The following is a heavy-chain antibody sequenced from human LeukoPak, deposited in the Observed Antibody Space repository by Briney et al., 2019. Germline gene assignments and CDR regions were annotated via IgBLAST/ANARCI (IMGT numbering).Heavy chain of an antibody. J-gene: IGHJ6*03. Sequence: GASVKVSCKASGGTFSGYAISWVRQAPGQGLEWMGGIIPIFGTANYAQKFQGRVTITTDESTSTACRELSSLRSEDTAVYYCASCCFPTTGEQRNYYYYYMDVWGKGTTVTVSS. CDR3: ASCCFPTTGEQRNYYYYYMDV. CDR1: GGTFSGYA. D-gene: IGHD3-10*01. CDR2: IIPIFGTA. V-gene: IGHV1-69*05.